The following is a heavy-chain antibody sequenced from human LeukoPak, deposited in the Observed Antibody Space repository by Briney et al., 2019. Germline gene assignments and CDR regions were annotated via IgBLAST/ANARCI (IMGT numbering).Heavy chain of an antibody. CDR3: ARGSGWCSSSTCYYFDY. D-gene: IGHD2-2*01. CDR2: ICHTGTT. V-gene: IGHV4-59*01. CDR1: GGSIIGNY. J-gene: IGHJ4*02. Sequence: KASETLSLTCSVSGGSIIGNYWSWIRQPPGKGLEWIGSICHTGTTYNNPSLKSRVTISVNASTNQLSLKLNSVTAADTAVYYCARGSGWCSSSTCYYFDYWGQGNLVSVSS.